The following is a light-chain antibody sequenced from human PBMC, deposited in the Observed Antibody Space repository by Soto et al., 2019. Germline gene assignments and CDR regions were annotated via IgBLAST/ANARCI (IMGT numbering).Light chain of an antibody. CDR2: GAS. V-gene: IGKV1-39*01. J-gene: IGKJ4*01. CDR3: QQSFITPPLT. CDR1: QSISTY. Sequence: DLQMTQYPSSLSASIGDIITITCRASQSISTYLNWYQQKPGKAPKLLIYGASTLQNGVPSRFSGSGSATDYTLTISGLQPEDFATYYCQQSFITPPLTFGGGTKVEMK.